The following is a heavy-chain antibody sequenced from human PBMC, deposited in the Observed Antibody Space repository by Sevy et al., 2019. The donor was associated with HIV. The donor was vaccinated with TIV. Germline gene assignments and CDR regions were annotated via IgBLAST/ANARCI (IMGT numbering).Heavy chain of an antibody. V-gene: IGHV3-30*02. J-gene: IGHJ4*02. CDR2: IQYDGSNK. CDR1: GFSFSSYG. D-gene: IGHD2-21*01. CDR3: VKEGGGEGGDH. Sequence: GGSLRLSCAASGFSFSSYGMHWVRQAPGKGLEWMSYIQYDGSNKDYADPVKGRFTISRDNSKNTLYLQMISLRVEDTAVFYCVKEGGGEGGDHWGQGTLVTVSS.